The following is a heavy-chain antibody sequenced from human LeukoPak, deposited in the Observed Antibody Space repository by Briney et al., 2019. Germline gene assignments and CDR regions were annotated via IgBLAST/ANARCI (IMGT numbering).Heavy chain of an antibody. Sequence: PSETLSLTCAVYGGSFSGYYWSWIRQPPGKGLEWIGEINHSGSTNYNPSLKSRVTISVDTSKNQFSLKLSSVTAADTAVYYCARDTTVTNYYYYGMDVWGQGTTVTVSS. V-gene: IGHV4-34*01. CDR1: GGSFSGYY. CDR3: ARDTTVTNYYYYGMDV. D-gene: IGHD4-17*01. CDR2: INHSGST. J-gene: IGHJ6*02.